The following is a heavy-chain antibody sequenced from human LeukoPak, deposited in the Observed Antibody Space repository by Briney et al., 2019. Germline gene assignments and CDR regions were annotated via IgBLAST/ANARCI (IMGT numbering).Heavy chain of an antibody. CDR1: GFTFRSYA. V-gene: IGHV3-23*01. J-gene: IGHJ4*02. CDR2: ISGSGGST. D-gene: IGHD3-22*01. CDR3: AKGWVVSQYYLDY. Sequence: GGSLRLSCAASGFTFRSYAMRWVRWAPGKGLEWVSAISGSGGSTYYAGPVKGRFTISRDHSKNALYLQMNSRRAEDTAVYYCAKGWVVSQYYLDYWGQGTLVTVSS.